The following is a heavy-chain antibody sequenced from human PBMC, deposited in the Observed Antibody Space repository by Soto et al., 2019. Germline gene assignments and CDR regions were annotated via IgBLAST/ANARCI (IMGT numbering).Heavy chain of an antibody. Sequence: VQLVESGGGLVKPGGSLRLSCAASGFTFSSYVISWVRQAPGQGLEWMGGIIPIFGTANYAQKFQGRVTITADKSTSTAYMELSSLRSEDTAVYYCARGEMATITVIYYYYGMDVWGQGTTVTVSS. CDR1: GFTFSSYV. D-gene: IGHD5-12*01. V-gene: IGHV1-69*06. CDR2: IIPIFGTA. CDR3: ARGEMATITVIYYYYGMDV. J-gene: IGHJ6*02.